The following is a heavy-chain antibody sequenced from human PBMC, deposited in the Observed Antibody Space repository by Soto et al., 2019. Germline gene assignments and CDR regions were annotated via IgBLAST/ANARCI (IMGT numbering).Heavy chain of an antibody. CDR3: ARTRMIESWIDY. CDR1: GDSISTYY. V-gene: IGHV4-59*01. J-gene: IGHJ4*01. Sequence: LSLTCDVSGDSISTYYWSWIRQPPGKGLEWIGYVYYSGSTLYNPSLESRVTMSIDMSKKQVSLKLTSVIAADTAVYYCARTRMIESWIDYWGHGTLVTVSS. D-gene: IGHD2-21*01. CDR2: VYYSGST.